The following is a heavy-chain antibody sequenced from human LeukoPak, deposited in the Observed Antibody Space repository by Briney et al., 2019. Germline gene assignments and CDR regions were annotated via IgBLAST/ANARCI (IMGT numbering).Heavy chain of an antibody. V-gene: IGHV3-7*01. CDR3: ARDVWTGVAVSDY. D-gene: IGHD6-19*01. J-gene: IGHJ4*02. Sequence: AGGSLRLSCVASGFTFSSYWMTWVRQAPGKGLEWLANIKEDGSIQYYLDSVRGRFTISRDNAKTSVYLQLNSLRADDTAVYYCARDVWTGVAVSDYWGQGTLVTASS. CDR2: IKEDGSIQ. CDR1: GFTFSSYW.